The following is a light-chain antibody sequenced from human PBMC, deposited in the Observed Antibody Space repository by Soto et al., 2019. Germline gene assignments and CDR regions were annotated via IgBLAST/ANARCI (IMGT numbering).Light chain of an antibody. V-gene: IGKV3-20*01. CDR1: QSVSSSY. J-gene: IGKJ3*01. CDR2: GAS. Sequence: EIVLTQSPGTLSLSPWERATLSCRASQSVSSSYLAWYQQKPGQAPRLLIYGASSRATGIPDRFSGSGSGTDFTLTISRLEPEDFAVYYCQQYASSPVFTFGPGTKVDIK. CDR3: QQYASSPVFT.